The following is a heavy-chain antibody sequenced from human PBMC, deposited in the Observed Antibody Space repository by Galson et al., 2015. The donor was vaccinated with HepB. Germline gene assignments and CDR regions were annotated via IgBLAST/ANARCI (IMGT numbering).Heavy chain of an antibody. CDR1: GFTFSSYS. V-gene: IGHV3-21*01. Sequence: SLRLSCAASGFTFSSYSMNWVRQAPGKGLEWVSSISSSSSYIYYADSVKGRFTISRDNAKNSLYLQMNSLRAEDTAVYYCAGEGGGSYYPTFFDYWGQGTLVTVSS. CDR3: AGEGGGSYYPTFFDY. J-gene: IGHJ4*02. D-gene: IGHD1-26*01. CDR2: ISSSSSYI.